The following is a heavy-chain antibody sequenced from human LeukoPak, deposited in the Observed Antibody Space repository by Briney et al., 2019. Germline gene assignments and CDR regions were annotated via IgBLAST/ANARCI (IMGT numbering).Heavy chain of an antibody. V-gene: IGHV1-24*01. Sequence: ASVRVSCKVSGYTLTELSMHWVRQAPGKGREGMGNFDPEDDETIYAQKFQGRVTMTVDTSTDTAYMELSSLRSEDTAVYYCATASYNYYMDVWGKGTTVTVSS. J-gene: IGHJ6*03. CDR3: ATASYNYYMDV. CDR2: FDPEDDET. CDR1: GYTLTELS.